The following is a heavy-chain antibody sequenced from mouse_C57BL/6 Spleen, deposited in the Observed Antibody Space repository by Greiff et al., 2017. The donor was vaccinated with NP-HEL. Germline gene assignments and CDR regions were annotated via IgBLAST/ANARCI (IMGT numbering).Heavy chain of an antibody. CDR2: IYPRSGNT. D-gene: IGHD3-2*02. CDR1: GYTFTSYG. CDR3: AETAQDTCYFDY. Sequence: QVQLQQSGAELARPGASVKLSCKASGYTFTSYGISWVKQRTGQGLEWIGEIYPRSGNTYYNEKFKGKATLTADKSSSTAYMELRSLTSEDSAVYFCAETAQDTCYFDYWGQGTTLTVSS. V-gene: IGHV1-81*01. J-gene: IGHJ2*01.